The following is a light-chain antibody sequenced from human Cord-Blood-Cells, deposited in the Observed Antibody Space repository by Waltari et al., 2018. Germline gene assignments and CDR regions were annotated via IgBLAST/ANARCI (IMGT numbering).Light chain of an antibody. V-gene: IGLV2-14*01. CDR3: SSYTCSSTLV. J-gene: IGLJ3*02. CDR1: SSDVGGYNY. CDR2: DVS. Sequence: QSALTQPASVSGPPGQSITTSCTGTSSDVGGYNYVSWYQQHPGKAPKLMIYDVSNRPSGVSNRFSGSKSGNTASLTISGLQAEDEADYYCSSYTCSSTLVFGGGTKLTVL.